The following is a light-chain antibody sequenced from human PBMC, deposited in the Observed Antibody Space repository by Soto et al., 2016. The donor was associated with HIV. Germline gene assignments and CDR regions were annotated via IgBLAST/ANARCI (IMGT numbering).Light chain of an antibody. CDR1: KLGEKY. Sequence: SYELTQPPPVSVSPGQTASITCSGDKLGEKYACWYQQRPGQSPVLVIYQDSKRPSGIPERFSGSNSGNTATLTISGAQAMDEADYYCQAWDTNTVVFGRRDQGDRP. CDR3: QAWDTNTVV. V-gene: IGLV3-1*01. J-gene: IGLJ2*01. CDR2: QDS.